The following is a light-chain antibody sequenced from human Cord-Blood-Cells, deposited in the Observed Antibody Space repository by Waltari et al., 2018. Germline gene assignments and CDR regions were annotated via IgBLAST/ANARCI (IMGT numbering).Light chain of an antibody. V-gene: IGKV1-39*01. CDR3: QQSYSTPPS. CDR2: AAS. CDR1: QSISSY. Sequence: DIQMTQSPSPLSASVGDRVPITCRASQSISSYLNWYQQKPGKAPKLLIYAASSLQSGVPSRFSGSGSGTDFTLTISSLQPEDFATYYCQQSYSTPPSFGQGTKLEIK. J-gene: IGKJ2*03.